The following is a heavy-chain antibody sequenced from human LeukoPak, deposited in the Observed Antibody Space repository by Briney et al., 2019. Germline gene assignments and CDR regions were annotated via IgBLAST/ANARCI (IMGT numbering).Heavy chain of an antibody. J-gene: IGHJ4*02. CDR2: ISPRGT. V-gene: IGHV4-34*01. Sequence: WETLSLTCVMYGVSFTGYYWSWIRQSAGKGLEWLGEISPRGTKYNPSLKSRVTISLDTTKNQFSLILSSVTAADAAVYFCASDSSSSIGYFWSQGTLVTVSS. D-gene: IGHD6-25*01. CDR3: ASDSSSSIGYF. CDR1: GVSFTGYY.